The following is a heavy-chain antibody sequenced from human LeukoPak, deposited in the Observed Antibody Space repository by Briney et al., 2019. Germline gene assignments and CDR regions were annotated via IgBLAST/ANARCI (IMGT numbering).Heavy chain of an antibody. CDR3: AREGYGGNTDAFDI. J-gene: IGHJ3*02. D-gene: IGHD4-23*01. Sequence: SVKVSCKASGGTFSSYAISWVRQAPGQGLEWMGGIIPIFGTANYAQKFQGRVTITADESTSTAYMELSSLRSEDTAVYYCAREGYGGNTDAFDIWGQGTMVTVSS. CDR1: GGTFSSYA. CDR2: IIPIFGTA. V-gene: IGHV1-69*13.